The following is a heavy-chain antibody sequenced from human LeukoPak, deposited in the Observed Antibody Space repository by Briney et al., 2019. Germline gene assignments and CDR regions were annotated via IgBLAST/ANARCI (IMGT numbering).Heavy chain of an antibody. CDR3: ARSGVYCSSTSCYLTGQKDY. J-gene: IGHJ4*02. V-gene: IGHV1-69*13. CDR2: IIPIFGTA. Sequence: ASVNVSCKASGGTFSSYAISWVRQAPGQGLEWMGGIIPIFGTANYAQKFQGRVTITADESTSTAYMELCSLRSEDTAVYYCARSGVYCSSTSCYLTGQKDYWGQGTLVTVSS. D-gene: IGHD2-2*01. CDR1: GGTFSSYA.